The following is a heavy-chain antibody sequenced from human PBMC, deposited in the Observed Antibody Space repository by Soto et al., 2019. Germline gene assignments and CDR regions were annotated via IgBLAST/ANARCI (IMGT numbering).Heavy chain of an antibody. V-gene: IGHV3-30-3*01. J-gene: IGHJ3*01. CDR1: GFTLSSYV. CDR3: ARDRQQWLEPAGGALPF. D-gene: IGHD6-19*01. CDR2: ISYAGNDN. Sequence: QVQLVGSGGGVVQPGRSLRLSCAASGFTLSSYVMHWVRQAPGKGLEWVARISYAGNDNYYADSVKGRFTISRDNSKKTLYLQMTSLRADDTAVYYCARDRQQWLEPAGGALPFWGQGTMVIVSS.